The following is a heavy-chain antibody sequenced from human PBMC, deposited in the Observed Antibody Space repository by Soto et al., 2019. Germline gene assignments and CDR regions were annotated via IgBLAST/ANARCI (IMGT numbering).Heavy chain of an antibody. V-gene: IGHV1-69*02. CDR2: IIPILGIA. CDR1: GGTFSSYT. J-gene: IGHJ4*02. D-gene: IGHD2-21*02. Sequence: QVQLVQSGAEVKKPGSSVKVSCKASGGTFSSYTISWVRQAPGQGLEWMGRIIPILGIANYAQKFQGRVTITADKATSTAYMELSSLRSEDTAAYYCARSVRTSDSLDYWGQGTLVTVSS. CDR3: ARSVRTSDSLDY.